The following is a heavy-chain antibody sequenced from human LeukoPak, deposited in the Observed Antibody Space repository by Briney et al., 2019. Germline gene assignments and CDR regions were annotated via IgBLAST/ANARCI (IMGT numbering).Heavy chain of an antibody. CDR3: ARFGTSSSRFFDQ. CDR2: IHYSGTT. V-gene: IGHV4-59*01. D-gene: IGHD6-6*01. Sequence: SETLSLTCTVSGGSISAYYWSWIRQPPGKGQEWIGYIHYSGTTNYYPSLKSRVTIALDTSKNQFSLKLNSVTAADTAVYYCARFGTSSSRFFDQWGQGTLVTGSS. CDR1: GGSISAYY. J-gene: IGHJ4*02.